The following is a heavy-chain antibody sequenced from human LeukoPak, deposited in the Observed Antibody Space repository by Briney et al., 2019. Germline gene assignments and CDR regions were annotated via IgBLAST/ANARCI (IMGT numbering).Heavy chain of an antibody. CDR3: ARGQGPYYYDSTGYDY. Sequence: SETLSLTCTVSGGSISNYYWSWIRQPPGKGLEWIGYIYYSGSTNYNPSLKSRVTISVDTSKNQFSLKLSSVTAADTAVYYCARGQGPYYYDSTGYDYWGQGTLATVSS. CDR1: GGSISNYY. D-gene: IGHD3-22*01. CDR2: IYYSGST. J-gene: IGHJ4*02. V-gene: IGHV4-59*01.